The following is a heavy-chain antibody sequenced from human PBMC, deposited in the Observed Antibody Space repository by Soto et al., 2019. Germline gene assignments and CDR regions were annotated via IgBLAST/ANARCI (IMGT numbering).Heavy chain of an antibody. CDR3: TRSITGTSSSDY. CDR2: SRDKGNSYST. J-gene: IGHJ4*02. Sequence: EVQLVESGGGLVQPGGSLRLSCAGSGFTFSDYYIDWVRQAPGKGLEWVGRSRDKGNSYSTDYAASVKGRLTISRDASKNSLFLQMNSLKTEDTALYYCTRSITGTSSSDYWGQGTLVTVSS. D-gene: IGHD1-7*01. CDR1: GFTFSDYY. V-gene: IGHV3-72*01.